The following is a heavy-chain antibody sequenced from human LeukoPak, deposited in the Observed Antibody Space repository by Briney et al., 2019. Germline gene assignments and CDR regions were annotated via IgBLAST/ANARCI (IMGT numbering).Heavy chain of an antibody. J-gene: IGHJ4*02. CDR2: IKSDGSST. V-gene: IGHV3-74*01. D-gene: IGHD6-6*01. Sequence: GGSLRLSCAASRFSFSSYWMYWVRHAPGKGLVCISRIKSDGSSTSYADSVKGRFTISRDSAKNTLHLQMNSLRVEDTAVYYCARRSAARSGFDYWGQGTLVSVSS. CDR1: RFSFSSYW. CDR3: ARRSAARSGFDY.